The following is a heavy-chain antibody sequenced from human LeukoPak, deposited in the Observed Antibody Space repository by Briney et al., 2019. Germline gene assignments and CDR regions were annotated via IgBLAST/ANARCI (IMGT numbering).Heavy chain of an antibody. J-gene: IGHJ1*01. CDR1: GGTFSSYA. CDR3: ARDKAVTTELTQYFHH. D-gene: IGHD4-11*01. Sequence: SVKVSCKASGGTFSSYAISWVRQAPGQGLEWMGWISGYNGYTNYAQKFQFRVTMTTDTSTSTAYMELRSLTSDDTAVYYCARDKAVTTELTQYFHHWGQGTLVTVSS. CDR2: ISGYNGYT. V-gene: IGHV1-18*01.